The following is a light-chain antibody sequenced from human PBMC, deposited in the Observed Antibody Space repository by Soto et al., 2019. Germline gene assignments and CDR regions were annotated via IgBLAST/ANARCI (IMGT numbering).Light chain of an antibody. J-gene: IGKJ1*01. CDR3: QQFSSTPSWT. Sequence: EIVLTQSPGTLSLSPGERATLSCRASQSVSRSDLAWYQQKPGQAPRLLIYGASSRATGIPDGFSGSGSGTDFTLTISRMEPEDFAVYYCQQFSSTPSWTFGQGTKVDIK. V-gene: IGKV3-20*01. CDR1: QSVSRSD. CDR2: GAS.